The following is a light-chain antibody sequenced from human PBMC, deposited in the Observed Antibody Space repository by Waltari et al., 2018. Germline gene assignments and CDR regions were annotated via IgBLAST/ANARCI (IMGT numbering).Light chain of an antibody. J-gene: IGKJ1*01. Sequence: EIVLTQSPATLSLSPGERATLSCRASQSVSSYLAWYQQKRGQAPRLLIYDASNRATGIPARFSGSGSWTDFTLTISSLEPEDFAVYYCQHRSNWPRTFGQGTKVEIK. CDR2: DAS. CDR3: QHRSNWPRT. V-gene: IGKV3-11*01. CDR1: QSVSSY.